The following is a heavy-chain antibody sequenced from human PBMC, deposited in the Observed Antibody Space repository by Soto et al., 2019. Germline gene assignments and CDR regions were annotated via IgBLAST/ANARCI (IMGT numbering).Heavy chain of an antibody. CDR1: GGSVSSGDYY. Sequence: QVQLQESGPGLVKPSQTLSLTCTVSGGSVSSGDYYWSWIRQPPGKGLEWIGYIQHSGSTNYSPSLKSRVTISVDTSKNQFSLKLSSVTAADTAVYFCARGRVGATPWNWFDPWGQGTLVTVSS. V-gene: IGHV4-30-4*01. CDR2: IQHSGST. J-gene: IGHJ5*02. CDR3: ARGRVGATPWNWFDP. D-gene: IGHD1-26*01.